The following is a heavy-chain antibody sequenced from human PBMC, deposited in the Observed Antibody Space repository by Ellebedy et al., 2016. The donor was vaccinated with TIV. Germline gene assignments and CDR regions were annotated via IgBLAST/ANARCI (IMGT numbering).Heavy chain of an antibody. J-gene: IGHJ4*02. CDR2: IIPTFRTA. CDR3: ARGADRYCTGGKCYRDFDS. V-gene: IGHV1-69*13. Sequence: SVKVSXXTSGGTFSTYAIAWVRQAPGQGLEWIGGIIPTFRTANYAQKFQGRVTITADESTSTVYMDLSSLISEDTAVYYCARGADRYCTGGKCYRDFDSWGQGTLVTVSS. CDR1: GGTFSTYA. D-gene: IGHD2-15*01.